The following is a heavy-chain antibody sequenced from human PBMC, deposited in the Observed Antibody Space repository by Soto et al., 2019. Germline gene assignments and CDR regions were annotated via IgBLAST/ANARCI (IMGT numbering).Heavy chain of an antibody. D-gene: IGHD4-17*01. V-gene: IGHV5-51*01. CDR3: ACHSTVTPHLYYYSGMDV. Sequence: PGESLKISCXGSGYSFTSYWIGWVRQMPGKGLEWMGLIYPGDSDTRYSRSFQGQVTISTDKSISTTYLQRSNLEASDHAMNYRACHSTVTPHLYYYSGMDVWGQGTTVT. CDR1: GYSFTSYW. CDR2: IYPGDSDT. J-gene: IGHJ6*02.